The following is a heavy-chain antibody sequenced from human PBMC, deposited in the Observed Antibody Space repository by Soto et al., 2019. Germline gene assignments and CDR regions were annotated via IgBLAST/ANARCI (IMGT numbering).Heavy chain of an antibody. D-gene: IGHD2-15*01. CDR3: ARTLDLGGSAGTNWFDP. CDR1: GGSISSGAYS. V-gene: IGHV4-30-2*01. J-gene: IGHJ5*02. CDR2: IYHRGTS. Sequence: PSETLSLTCTVSGGSISSGAYSWSWIRLPPGKRLEWIGYIYHRGTSHYNPSLKSRVTMSVDRSRNQFSLNLRSVTAADTAVYYCARTLDLGGSAGTNWFDPWCQGTLVTVSS.